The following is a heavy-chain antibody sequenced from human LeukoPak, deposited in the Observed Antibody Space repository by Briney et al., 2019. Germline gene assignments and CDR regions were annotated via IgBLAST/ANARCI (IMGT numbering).Heavy chain of an antibody. CDR3: ARENDPGIGYSSPHTGGDY. J-gene: IGHJ4*02. Sequence: ASVKVSCKASGYTFTSYGISWVRQAPGQGLEWMGWISAYNGNTNYAQKLQGRVTMTTDTSTSTAYMGLRSLRSDDTAVYYCARENDPGIGYSSPHTGGDYWGQGTLVTVSS. V-gene: IGHV1-18*04. CDR2: ISAYNGNT. CDR1: GYTFTSYG. D-gene: IGHD6-13*01.